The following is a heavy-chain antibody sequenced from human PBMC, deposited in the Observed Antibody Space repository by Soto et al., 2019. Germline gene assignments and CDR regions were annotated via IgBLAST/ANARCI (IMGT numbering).Heavy chain of an antibody. Sequence: QVQLQQWGAGLLKPSETLSLTCAVYGGSFSGYYWSWIRQPPGKGLEWIGEINHSGSTNYNPSLKSRVIISVATSKNQFSLKLSSVTAADTAVYYCARVIVGATDSWGQGTLVTVSS. CDR1: GGSFSGYY. J-gene: IGHJ5*01. CDR3: ARVIVGATDS. CDR2: INHSGST. V-gene: IGHV4-34*01. D-gene: IGHD1-26*01.